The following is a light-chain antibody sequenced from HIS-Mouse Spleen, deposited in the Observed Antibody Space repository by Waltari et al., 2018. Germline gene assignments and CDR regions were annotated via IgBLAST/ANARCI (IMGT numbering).Light chain of an antibody. J-gene: IGKJ3*01. CDR2: WAS. Sequence: DIVMTQSPDSLAVSLGERATINCKSSQCVLYSSNNKNYLAWYQKKPGQPPKLLIYWASTRGSGVPDRFSGSGSGTDFTLTISSLQAEDVAVYYCQQYYSTPFTFGPGTKVDIK. V-gene: IGKV4-1*01. CDR3: QQYYSTPFT. CDR1: QCVLYSSNNKNY.